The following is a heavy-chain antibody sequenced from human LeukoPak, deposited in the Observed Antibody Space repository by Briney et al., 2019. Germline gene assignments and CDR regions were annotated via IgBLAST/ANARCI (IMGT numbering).Heavy chain of an antibody. CDR1: GYTFTSYG. D-gene: IGHD3-22*01. CDR2: ISAYNSNT. Sequence: ASVKVSCKASGYTFTSYGISWVRQAPGQRLEWMAWISAYNSNTNYAQKLQGRVTMTTDTSTSTAYMEPRSLRSDDTAVYYCARCPMYYYDSSGYPFDYWGQGTLVTVSS. CDR3: ARCPMYYYDSSGYPFDY. V-gene: IGHV1-18*01. J-gene: IGHJ4*02.